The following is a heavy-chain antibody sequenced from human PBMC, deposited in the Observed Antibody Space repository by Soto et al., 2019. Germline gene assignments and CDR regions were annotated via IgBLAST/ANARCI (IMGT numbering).Heavy chain of an antibody. CDR2: IYYSGST. D-gene: IGHD6-19*01. CDR3: ARGSAEAGTAAIDH. V-gene: IGHV4-30-4*01. CDR1: GGSISSGYYY. Sequence: SETLSLTCTVSGGSISSGYYYWSWIRQPPGKGLEWIGYIYYSGSTYYNPSLKSRVTISVDTSKNQFSLKLSSVTAADTAVYYCARGSAEAGTAAIDHWGQGTLVTVSS. J-gene: IGHJ4*02.